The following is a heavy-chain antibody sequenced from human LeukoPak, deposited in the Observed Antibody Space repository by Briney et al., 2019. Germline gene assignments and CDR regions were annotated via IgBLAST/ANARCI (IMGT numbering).Heavy chain of an antibody. CDR3: AKGRVYFDY. J-gene: IGHJ4*02. CDR2: ITVAGTNT. CDR1: GFTFSNCA. V-gene: IGHV3-23*01. Sequence: GGSLRLSCAASGFTFSNCAMSWVRQAPGKGLEWVSTITVAGTNTYYADSVKGRFTISRDNSKNTLYPQMNSLRAEDTAVYYCAKGRVYFDYWGQGTLVTVSS.